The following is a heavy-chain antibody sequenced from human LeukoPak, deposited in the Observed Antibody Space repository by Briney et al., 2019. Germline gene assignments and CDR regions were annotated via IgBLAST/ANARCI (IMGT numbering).Heavy chain of an antibody. CDR3: ARDPYSGNYGAYYYYYMDV. D-gene: IGHD1-26*01. V-gene: IGHV3-21*01. CDR2: ITSGSSYI. J-gene: IGHJ6*03. CDR1: GFTFSSYS. Sequence: TGGSLRLSCAASGFTFSSYSMNWVRQAPGQRLEWLSSITSGSSYIYYADSVKGRFTISRDNAKSSLYLQMDGLRAEDTAVYYCARDPYSGNYGAYYYYYMDVWGKGTTVTISS.